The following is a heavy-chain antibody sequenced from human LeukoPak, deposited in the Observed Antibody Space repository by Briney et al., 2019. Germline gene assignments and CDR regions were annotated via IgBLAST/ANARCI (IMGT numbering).Heavy chain of an antibody. CDR3: ARAAEGIAAAGGGYFDY. CDR1: GYTFTSYG. CDR2: VSAYNGNT. D-gene: IGHD6-13*01. V-gene: IGHV1-18*01. J-gene: IGHJ4*02. Sequence: ASVKVSCKASGYTFTSYGISWVRQAPGQGLEWMGWVSAYNGNTNYAQKFQGRVTMTRDTSTSTVYMELSSLRSEDTAVYYCARAAEGIAAAGGGYFDYWGQGTLVTVSS.